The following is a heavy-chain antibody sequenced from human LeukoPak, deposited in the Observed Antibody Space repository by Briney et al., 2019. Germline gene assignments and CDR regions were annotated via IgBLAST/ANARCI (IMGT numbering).Heavy chain of an antibody. CDR1: GYTFTSYY. Sequence: ASVKVSCKASGYTFTSYYMHWVRQAPGQGLERMGIINPSGGSTSYAQKFQGRVTMTRDTSASTVYMELSSLRSEDTAVYYCARVAVITRVFDYWGQGTLVTVSS. D-gene: IGHD3-22*01. CDR2: INPSGGST. CDR3: ARVAVITRVFDY. J-gene: IGHJ4*02. V-gene: IGHV1-46*01.